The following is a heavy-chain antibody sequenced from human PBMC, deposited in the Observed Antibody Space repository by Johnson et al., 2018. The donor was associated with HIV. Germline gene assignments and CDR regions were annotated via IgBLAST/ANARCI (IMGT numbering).Heavy chain of an antibody. J-gene: IGHJ3*02. CDR2: IKQDGSEK. V-gene: IGHV3-7*02. CDR1: GFTFSSYW. D-gene: IGHD2-8*01. Sequence: VQLVESGGGVVQPGRSLRLSCAASGFTFSSYWMGWVRQAPGKGLEWVANIKQDGSEKYYADSVKGRFTISRDNSKNTLYLQMNSLRAEDTAVYYCAKGLVYADPDDAFDIWGQGTMVTVSS. CDR3: AKGLVYADPDDAFDI.